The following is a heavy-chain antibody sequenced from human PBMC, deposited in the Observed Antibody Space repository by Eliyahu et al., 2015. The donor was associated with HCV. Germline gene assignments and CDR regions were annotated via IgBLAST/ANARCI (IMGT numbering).Heavy chain of an antibody. CDR1: GFXFSXAW. CDR2: IKSKTDGGTT. J-gene: IGHJ4*02. Sequence: EVQLVESGGGLVKPGGSLRLSCAASGFXFSXAWLVWVRXPPGKGLEWVGRIKSKTDGGTTDYAASVKGRFTISRDDSKTTLYLQMNSLKTEDTAVYFCTTHYYDSSGYFYLGGEVSPSDYWGQGALVTVSS. V-gene: IGHV3-15*01. D-gene: IGHD3-22*01. CDR3: TTHYYDSSGYFYLGGEVSPSDY.